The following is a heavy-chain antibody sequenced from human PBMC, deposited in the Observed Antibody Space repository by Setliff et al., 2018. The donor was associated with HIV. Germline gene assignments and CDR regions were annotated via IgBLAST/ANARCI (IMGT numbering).Heavy chain of an antibody. V-gene: IGHV3-23*01. CDR2: ISPSGGST. CDR1: GFTFGDYA. D-gene: IGHD3-22*01. CDR3: ARKYYYDSSGYYSFDY. Sequence: PGGSLRLSCTASGFTFGDYAMSWVRQAPGKGLEWVSAISPSGGSTYYADSVRGRFTISRDNSKNTLYLQMNSLRAEDTALYYCARKYYYDSSGYYSFDYWGQGALVTVSS. J-gene: IGHJ4*02.